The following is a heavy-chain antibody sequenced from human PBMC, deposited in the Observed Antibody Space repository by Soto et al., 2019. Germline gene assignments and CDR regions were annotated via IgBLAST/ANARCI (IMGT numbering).Heavy chain of an antibody. Sequence: QITLKESGPTLVKPTQTLTLTCTFSGFSLSTSGVGVGWIRQPPGKALEWLALIYWDDDKRYSPSLKSRLTITKXXSXNXXVLTMTNMDPVDTATYYCARTERIAAADDYWYFDLWGRGTLVTVSS. V-gene: IGHV2-5*02. CDR3: ARTERIAAADDYWYFDL. J-gene: IGHJ2*01. CDR1: GFSLSTSGVG. CDR2: IYWDDDK. D-gene: IGHD6-13*01.